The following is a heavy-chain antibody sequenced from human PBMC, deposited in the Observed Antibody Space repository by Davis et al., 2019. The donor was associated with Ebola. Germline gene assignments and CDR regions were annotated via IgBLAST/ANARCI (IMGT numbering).Heavy chain of an antibody. CDR2: ISGSGGST. J-gene: IGHJ6*02. Sequence: GESLKISCAASGTTFSSYAMSWVRQAPGKGLEWVSAISGSGGSTYYADSVKGRFTISRDNSKNTLYLQMNSLRAEDTAVYYCAKRIAVAGTHGMDVWGQGTTVTVSS. CDR3: AKRIAVAGTHGMDV. CDR1: GTTFSSYA. V-gene: IGHV3-23*01. D-gene: IGHD6-19*01.